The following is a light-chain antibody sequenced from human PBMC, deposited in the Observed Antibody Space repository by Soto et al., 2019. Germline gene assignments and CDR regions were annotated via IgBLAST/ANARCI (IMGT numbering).Light chain of an antibody. J-gene: IGLJ1*01. CDR3: SSYTSSHTPCV. V-gene: IGLV2-14*01. Sequence: QSALTQPASVSGSPGQSITISCTGTSSDVGGYNYVSWYQQHPGKAPKLMIYEVSNRPSGVSNRFSGSKSGNTASLTISGLQAEDEADYYCSSYTSSHTPCVFGTGTKVTVL. CDR2: EVS. CDR1: SSDVGGYNY.